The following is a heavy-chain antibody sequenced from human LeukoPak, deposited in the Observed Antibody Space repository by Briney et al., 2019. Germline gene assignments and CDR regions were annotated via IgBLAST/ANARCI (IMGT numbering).Heavy chain of an antibody. CDR3: ARDGETVADYYYYYTDV. V-gene: IGHV4-4*07. Sequence: PSETLSLTCTVSGGSISSYYWSWIRQPAGKGLEWIGRIYTSGSTNYNPSLKSRVTMSVDTSKNQFSLKLSSVTAADTAVYYCARDGETVADYYYYYTDVWGKGTTVTVSS. CDR1: GGSISSYY. J-gene: IGHJ6*03. CDR2: IYTSGST. D-gene: IGHD4-23*01.